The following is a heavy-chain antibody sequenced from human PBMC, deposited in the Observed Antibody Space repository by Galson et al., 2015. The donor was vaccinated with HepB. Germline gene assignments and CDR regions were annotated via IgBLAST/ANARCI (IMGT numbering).Heavy chain of an antibody. Sequence: SVKVSCKASGGTFSSYAISWVRQAPGQGLEWMGGIIPIFGTANFAQKFQGRVTITADESTSTAYMELSSLRSEDTAVYYCARGPYGSGSYYNVFGHYYYYYGMDVWGQGTTVTVSS. V-gene: IGHV1-69*13. CDR3: ARGPYGSGSYYNVFGHYYYYYGMDV. CDR2: IIPIFGTA. CDR1: GGTFSSYA. D-gene: IGHD3-10*01. J-gene: IGHJ6*02.